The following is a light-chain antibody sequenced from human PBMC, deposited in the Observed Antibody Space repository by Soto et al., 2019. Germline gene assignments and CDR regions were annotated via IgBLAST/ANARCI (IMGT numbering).Light chain of an antibody. V-gene: IGLV2-8*01. CDR2: EVT. CDR1: SSDVGGHNF. J-gene: IGLJ2*01. CDR3: SAYAGNNNPVI. Sequence: SALTQAPSACGSPGPSVPISCTGTSSDVGGHNFVSWYQQHPGKAPKFLIYEVTKRPSGVPDRFSGSKSGITASLTASGLQADDEAYYYCSAYAGNNNPVIFGGGTQLTVL.